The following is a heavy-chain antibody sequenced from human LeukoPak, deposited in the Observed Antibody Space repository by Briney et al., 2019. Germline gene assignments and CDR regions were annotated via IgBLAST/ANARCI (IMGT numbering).Heavy chain of an antibody. V-gene: IGHV3-23*01. D-gene: IGHD3-16*01. CDR3: AKEGSSYDYVWGRKTPTDYYYYMDV. CDR2: ISGSGGST. CDR1: GFTFSSYA. Sequence: GGSLRLSCAASGFTFSSYAMSWVRQAPGKGLEWVSAISGSGGSTYYADSVKGRFTISRDNSKNTLYLQMNSLRAEDTAVYYCAKEGSSYDYVWGRKTPTDYYYYMDVWGKGTTVTVSS. J-gene: IGHJ6*03.